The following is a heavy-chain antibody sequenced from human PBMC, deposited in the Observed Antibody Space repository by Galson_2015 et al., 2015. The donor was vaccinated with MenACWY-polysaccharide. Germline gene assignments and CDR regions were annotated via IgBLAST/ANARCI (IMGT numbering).Heavy chain of an antibody. D-gene: IGHD2/OR15-2a*01. CDR1: GFTFSSYA. CDR2: ISYDGSNK. V-gene: IGHV3-30-3*01. CDR3: ARTHCSRTTCYGMDV. J-gene: IGHJ6*02. Sequence: SLRLSCAASGFTFSSYAIHWVRQAPGKGLEWVAIISYDGSNKYYADSVKGQFTISRDNSKNTMYLQMNSLKSDDTAVYYCARTHCSRTTCYGMDVWGQGTTVTVSS.